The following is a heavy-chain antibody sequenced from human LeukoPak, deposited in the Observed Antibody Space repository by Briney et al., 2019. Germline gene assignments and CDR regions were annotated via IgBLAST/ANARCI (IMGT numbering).Heavy chain of an antibody. CDR2: IYSGGST. CDR1: GFTVSSNY. D-gene: IGHD2-8*01. J-gene: IGHJ4*02. CDR3: ARHPIFYTATPPDY. V-gene: IGHV3-66*04. Sequence: GGSLRLSCAASGFTVSSNYMSWVRQAPGKGLEWVSVIYSGGSTYYADSVKGRFTISRDNSKNTLYLQMNSLGAEDTAVYYCARHPIFYTATPPDYWGQGTLVTVSS.